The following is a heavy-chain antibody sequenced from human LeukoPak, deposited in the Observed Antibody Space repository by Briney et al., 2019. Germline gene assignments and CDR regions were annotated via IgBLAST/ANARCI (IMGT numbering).Heavy chain of an antibody. V-gene: IGHV7-4-1*02. CDR1: GYTFTSYA. J-gene: IGHJ4*02. CDR3: ARLSPAVVVTAKSLDY. Sequence: ASVKVSCKASGYTFTSYAMNWVRQAPGQGLEWMGWINTNAGKPTYAQGFTGRFVFSLDTSVSTAYLQWSSLKASDTAMYYCARLSPAVVVTAKSLDYWGQGTLVTVSS. CDR2: INTNAGKP. D-gene: IGHD2-21*02.